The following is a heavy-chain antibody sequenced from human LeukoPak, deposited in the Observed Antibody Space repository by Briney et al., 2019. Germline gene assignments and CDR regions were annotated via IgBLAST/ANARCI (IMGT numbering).Heavy chain of an antibody. D-gene: IGHD3-9*01. V-gene: IGHV1-46*01. Sequence: ASVKVSCKASGYTFTSYYMHWVRQAPGQGLEWMGIINPSGGSTSYAQKFQGRVTMTRDTSTSTVYMELSSLRSEDTAVYYCARESIDDILTGYYKGDAFDIWGQGTMVTVSS. J-gene: IGHJ3*02. CDR2: INPSGGST. CDR3: ARESIDDILTGYYKGDAFDI. CDR1: GYTFTSYY.